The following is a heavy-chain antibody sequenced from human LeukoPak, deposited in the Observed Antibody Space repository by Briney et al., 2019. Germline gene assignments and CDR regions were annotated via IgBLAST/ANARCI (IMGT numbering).Heavy chain of an antibody. V-gene: IGHV3-23*03. Sequence: GGSLRLSCTASGFTFSNFWMGWVRQAPGKGLEWVSVIYSGGSAYYADSVKGRFTISRDNSKNTLYLQMNSLRAEDTAVYYCAKEGFDSWGQGTLVTVSS. J-gene: IGHJ4*02. CDR2: IYSGGSA. CDR3: AKEGFDS. CDR1: GFTFSNFW.